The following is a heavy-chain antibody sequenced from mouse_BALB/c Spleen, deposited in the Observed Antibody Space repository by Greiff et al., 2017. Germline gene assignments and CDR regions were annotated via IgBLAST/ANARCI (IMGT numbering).Heavy chain of an antibody. CDR2: LSSGSSTI. D-gene: IGHD2-10*02. V-gene: IGHV5-17*02. J-gene: IGHJ2*01. CDR1: GFTFSSFG. Sequence: EVKVEESGGGLVQPGGSRKLSCAASGFTFSSFGMHWVRQAPEKGLEWVAYLSSGSSTIYYADTVKGRFTISRDNPKNTLFLQMTSLRSEDTAMYYCARLGYGNYFDYWGQGTTLTVSS. CDR3: ARLGYGNYFDY.